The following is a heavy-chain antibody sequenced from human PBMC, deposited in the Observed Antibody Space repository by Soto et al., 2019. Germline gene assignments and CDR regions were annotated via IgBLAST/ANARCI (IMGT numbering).Heavy chain of an antibody. Sequence: PWWSLRLSCLVSVFTFNNYGINWFRQAPGKGLEWVSTVSKSDYTYYSDSVKGRFTISRDNAKNSVSLQMNTLRAEDTAVYYCAREDSIIIPAVSDFWGQGTLVTVSS. D-gene: IGHD2-2*01. V-gene: IGHV3-21*01. CDR1: VFTFNNYG. CDR3: AREDSIIIPAVSDF. J-gene: IGHJ4*02. CDR2: VSKSDYT.